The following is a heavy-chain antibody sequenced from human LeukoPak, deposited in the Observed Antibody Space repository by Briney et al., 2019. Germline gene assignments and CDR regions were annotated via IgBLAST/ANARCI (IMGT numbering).Heavy chain of an antibody. CDR2: ISYDGSNK. D-gene: IGHD5-24*01. J-gene: IGHJ6*02. V-gene: IGHV3-30-3*01. CDR3: ARDLGYSLLGFYYYGMDV. Sequence: GGSLRLSCAASGFTFSSYAMHWVRQAPGKGLEWVAIISYDGSNKYYADSVKGRFTISRDNSKNTLYLQMNSLRAEDTAVYYCARDLGYSLLGFYYYGMDVWGQGTTVTVSS. CDR1: GFTFSSYA.